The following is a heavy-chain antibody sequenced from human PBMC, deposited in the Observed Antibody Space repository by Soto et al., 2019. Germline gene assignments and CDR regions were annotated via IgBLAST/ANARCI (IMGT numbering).Heavy chain of an antibody. Sequence: EASVKVSCKASGGTFSSYTISWVRQAPGQGLEWMGRIIPILGIANYAQKFQGRVTITADKSTSTAYMELSSLRSEDTAMYYCARGKDYYFTMDVWGQGTTVTVSS. V-gene: IGHV1-69*02. J-gene: IGHJ6*02. CDR1: GGTFSSYT. CDR2: IIPILGIA. D-gene: IGHD2-15*01. CDR3: ARGKDYYFTMDV.